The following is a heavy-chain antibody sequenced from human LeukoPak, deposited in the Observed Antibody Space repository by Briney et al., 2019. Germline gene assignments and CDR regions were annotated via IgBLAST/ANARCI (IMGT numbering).Heavy chain of an antibody. J-gene: IGHJ6*03. V-gene: IGHV1-18*01. CDR1: GYTFTSYG. D-gene: IGHD3-22*01. CDR3: ARVTYYDSSGYYHYYYYYMDV. Sequence: ASVKVSCKASGYTFTSYGISWVRQAPGQGLEWMGWISAYNGNTNYARKLQGRVTMTTDTSTSTAYMELRSLRSDDTAVYYCARVTYYDSSGYYHYYYYYMDVWGKGTTVTVSS. CDR2: ISAYNGNT.